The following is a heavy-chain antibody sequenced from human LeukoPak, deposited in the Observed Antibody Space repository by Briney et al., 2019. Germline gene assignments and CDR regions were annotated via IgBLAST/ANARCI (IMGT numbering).Heavy chain of an antibody. CDR1: GGTFSSYA. D-gene: IGHD1-26*01. CDR3: ARAQSGSYYYFDY. J-gene: IGHJ4*02. Sequence: SVKLSCKASGGTFSSYAISWVRQAPGQGLEWMGRIIPIFGIANYAQKFQGRVTTTADKSASTAYMELSTLRSEDTAVYYGARAQSGSYYYFDYWGQGTLVTVSS. CDR2: IIPIFGIA. V-gene: IGHV1-69*04.